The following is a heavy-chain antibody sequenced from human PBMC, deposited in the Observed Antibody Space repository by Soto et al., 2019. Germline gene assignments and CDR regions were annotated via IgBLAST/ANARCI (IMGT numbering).Heavy chain of an antibody. CDR1: GGSISSGGYS. J-gene: IGHJ4*02. CDR2: IYHSGST. CDR3: ASRREDYGEYLPPKPLDH. Sequence: QLQLQESGSGLVKPSQTLSLTCAVSGGSISSGGYSWSWIRQPPGKGLEWIGYIYHSGSTYYNPSLQRRVTITVDRAKNQFSLKLSSVAAPDTAGYFCASRREDYGEYLPPKPLDHWGQGTLVTVSS. D-gene: IGHD4-17*01. V-gene: IGHV4-30-2*01.